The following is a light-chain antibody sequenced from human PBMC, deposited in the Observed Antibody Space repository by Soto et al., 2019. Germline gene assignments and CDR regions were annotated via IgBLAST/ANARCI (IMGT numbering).Light chain of an antibody. CDR2: KAS. Sequence: DIQMTQSPSTLSASVGDRVTITCRASQTIDSWLAWYQQRPGKPPNLLIYKASTLACGVPSRFSGSGSGTEFTLTINSLQPDDFATYYCQQYHIYSGTFGQGTKVEIK. CDR3: QQYHIYSGT. V-gene: IGKV1-5*03. CDR1: QTIDSW. J-gene: IGKJ1*01.